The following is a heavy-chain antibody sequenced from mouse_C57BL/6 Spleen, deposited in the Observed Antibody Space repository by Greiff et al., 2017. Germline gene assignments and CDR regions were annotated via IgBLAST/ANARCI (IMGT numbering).Heavy chain of an antibody. V-gene: IGHV5-6*01. CDR2: ISSGGSYT. CDR3: ARHDYGISIDY. CDR1: GFTFSSYG. D-gene: IGHD2-1*01. J-gene: IGHJ2*01. Sequence: EVLLVESGGDLVKPGGSLKLSCAASGFTFSSYGMSWVRQTPDKRLEWVATISSGGSYTYYPDSVKGRFTISRDNAKNTLYLQMSSLKSEYAAMYYCARHDYGISIDYWGQGTTLTVSS.